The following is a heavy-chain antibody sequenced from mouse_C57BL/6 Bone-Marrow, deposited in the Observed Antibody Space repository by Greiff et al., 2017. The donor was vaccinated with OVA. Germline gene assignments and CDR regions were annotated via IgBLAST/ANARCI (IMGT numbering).Heavy chain of an antibody. V-gene: IGHV1-55*01. Sequence: VQLQQPGAELVKPGASVKMSCKASGYTFTSYWITWVKQRPGQGLEWIGDTYPGSGSTNYNEKFKSKATLTVDTSSSTAYMQLSSLTSEDSAVYYCARSPSIYCYGSSYSWFAYWGQGTLVTVSA. J-gene: IGHJ3*01. D-gene: IGHD1-1*01. CDR1: GYTFTSYW. CDR3: ARSPSIYCYGSSYSWFAY. CDR2: TYPGSGST.